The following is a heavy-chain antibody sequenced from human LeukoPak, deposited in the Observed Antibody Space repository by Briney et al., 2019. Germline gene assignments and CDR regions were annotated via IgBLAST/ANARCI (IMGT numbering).Heavy chain of an antibody. Sequence: PSQTLSLTCTVSGGSISSGGYYWSWIRQPPGKGLEWIGYIYYSGSTNYNPSLKSRVTISVDTSKNQFSLKLSSVTAADTAVYYCARERDYGDYGLDYWGQGTLVTVSS. V-gene: IGHV4-61*08. CDR1: GGSISSGGYY. CDR2: IYYSGST. CDR3: ARERDYGDYGLDY. D-gene: IGHD4-17*01. J-gene: IGHJ4*02.